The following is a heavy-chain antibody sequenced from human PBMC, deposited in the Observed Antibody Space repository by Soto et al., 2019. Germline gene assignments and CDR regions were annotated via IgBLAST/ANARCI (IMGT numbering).Heavy chain of an antibody. CDR2: INPSGGYT. CDR1: GYTFTSYY. V-gene: IGHV1-46*01. CDR3: ARAPSWWYFDL. Sequence: ASVKVSCKASGYTFTSYYMNWVRQAPGQGLEWLGIINPSGGYTTYAQKFQGRVTITRDTSASTAYMELSSLRSEDTAVYYCARAPSWWYFDLWGRGTLVTVSS. J-gene: IGHJ2*01.